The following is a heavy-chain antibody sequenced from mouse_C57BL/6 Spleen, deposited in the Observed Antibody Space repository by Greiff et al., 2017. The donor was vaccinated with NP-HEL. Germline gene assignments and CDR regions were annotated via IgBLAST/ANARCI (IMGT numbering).Heavy chain of an antibody. D-gene: IGHD2-4*01. CDR2: ISSGSSTI. J-gene: IGHJ4*01. Sequence: EVKLVESGGGLVKPGGSLKLSCAASGFTFSDYGMHWVRQAPEKGLEWVAYISSGSSTIYYADTVKGRFTISRDNAKNTLFLQMTSLRSEDTAMYYCARRIYYEAMDYWGQGTSVTVSS. V-gene: IGHV5-17*01. CDR3: ARRIYYEAMDY. CDR1: GFTFSDYG.